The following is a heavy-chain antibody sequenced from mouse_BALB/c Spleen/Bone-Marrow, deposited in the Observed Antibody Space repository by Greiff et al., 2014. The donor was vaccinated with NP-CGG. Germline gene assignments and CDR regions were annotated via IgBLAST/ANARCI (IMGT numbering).Heavy chain of an antibody. CDR1: GFSLTNYG. V-gene: IGHV2-6*02. CDR3: ARNWRYYAMDY. J-gene: IGHJ4*01. CDR2: IWSDGRE. Sequence: QVQLQQSGPGLVAPSQSLSITCTVSGFSLTNYGVHWVRQPPGQGLEWLVVIWSDGRETYNSTLKSRLSISKDNSKNQVFLKMNSLQTDDTAMYYCARNWRYYAMDYWGQGTSVTVSS.